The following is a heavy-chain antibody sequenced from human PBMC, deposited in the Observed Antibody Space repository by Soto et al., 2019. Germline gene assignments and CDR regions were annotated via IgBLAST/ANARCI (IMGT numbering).Heavy chain of an antibody. D-gene: IGHD1-1*01. CDR3: AKEDLERDYFDY. Sequence: EVQLLESGGGLVQPGGSLRLSCAASGFTFNSYAMSWVRQAPGKGLEWVSAISGSGDSTSYADSVKGRFTISRDNSKNTLYLQMNSLIAEDTAVYYCAKEDLERDYFDYWGQGTLVTVSS. V-gene: IGHV3-23*01. CDR1: GFTFNSYA. CDR2: ISGSGDST. J-gene: IGHJ4*02.